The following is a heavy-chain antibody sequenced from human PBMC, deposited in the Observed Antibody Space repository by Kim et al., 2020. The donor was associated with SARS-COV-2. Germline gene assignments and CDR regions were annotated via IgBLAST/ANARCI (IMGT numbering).Heavy chain of an antibody. D-gene: IGHD6-13*01. Sequence: ASVKVSCKASGYTFTAYYIHWTRQAPGQGLEWMGRINTGSGGTVFAQKFQGRFTMTRDTSISTAYMELRRLNSDDTAIYYCAKIEGAAATPGDWGQGTLVTVSS. CDR2: INTGSGGT. J-gene: IGHJ4*02. CDR1: GYTFTAYY. V-gene: IGHV1-2*06. CDR3: AKIEGAAATPGD.